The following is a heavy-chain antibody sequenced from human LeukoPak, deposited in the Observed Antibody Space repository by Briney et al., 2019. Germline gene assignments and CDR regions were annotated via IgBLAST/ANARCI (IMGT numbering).Heavy chain of an antibody. J-gene: IGHJ4*02. Sequence: GGSLRLSCAASGFTFSSYGMHWVRQAPGKGLEWVAVISYDGSNKYYADSVKGRFTISRDNSKNTLYLQMNSLRGEDTAVYYCARVVVSSSSDYFDYWGQGTLVTVSS. CDR2: ISYDGSNK. CDR1: GFTFSSYG. CDR3: ARVVVSSSSDYFDY. V-gene: IGHV3-30*03. D-gene: IGHD6-6*01.